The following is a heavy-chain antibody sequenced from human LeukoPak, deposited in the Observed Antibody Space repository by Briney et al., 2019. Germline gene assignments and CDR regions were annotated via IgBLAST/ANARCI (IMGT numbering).Heavy chain of an antibody. D-gene: IGHD6-19*01. CDR2: INHSGST. V-gene: IGHV4-34*01. Sequence: GSLRLSCAASGFTFSSYSMNWVRQPPGKGLEWIGEINHSGSTNYNPSLKSRVTISVDTSKNQFSLKLSSVTAADTAVYYCARGHQKRSSYSSGSYYFDYWGQGTLVTVSS. CDR1: GFTFSSYS. CDR3: ARGHQKRSSYSSGSYYFDY. J-gene: IGHJ4*02.